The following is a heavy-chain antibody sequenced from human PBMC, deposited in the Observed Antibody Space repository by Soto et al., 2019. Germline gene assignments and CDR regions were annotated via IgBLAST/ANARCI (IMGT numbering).Heavy chain of an antibody. J-gene: IGHJ4*02. CDR2: INPDGSGE. V-gene: IGHV3-7*04. Sequence: EVQLVESGGGLVQPGGSLRLSCEASGFSFSGSWMTWVPQAPGRGLEWLAKINPDGSGEYYVDSVKGRFTISRANARSSLFFQMPSLRGEDTAVYFCARDHSSGLDYWGQGTLVTVSS. D-gene: IGHD2-15*01. CDR1: GFSFSGSW. CDR3: ARDHSSGLDY.